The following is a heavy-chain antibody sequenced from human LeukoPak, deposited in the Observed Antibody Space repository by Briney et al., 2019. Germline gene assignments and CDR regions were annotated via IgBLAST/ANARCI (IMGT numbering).Heavy chain of an antibody. CDR2: INHSGST. J-gene: IGHJ3*02. CDR1: GGSFSGYY. CDR3: ARDSVRGFVVVTANAFDI. V-gene: IGHV4-34*01. Sequence: SETLSLTCAVYGGSFSGYYWSWIRQPPGKGLEWIGEINHSGSTNYNPSLKSRVTISVDTSKNQFSLKLSSVTAADTAVYYCARDSVRGFVVVTANAFDIWGQGTMVTVSS. D-gene: IGHD2-21*02.